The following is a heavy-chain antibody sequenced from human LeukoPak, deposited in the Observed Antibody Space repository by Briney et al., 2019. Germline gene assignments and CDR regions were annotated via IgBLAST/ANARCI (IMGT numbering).Heavy chain of an antibody. CDR3: SSGWYSDY. V-gene: IGHV4-61*02. CDR1: GGSISSGSYY. D-gene: IGHD6-19*01. Sequence: PSETLSLTCTVSGGSISSGSYYWSWIRQPAGKGLEWIGRIYTSGSTNYNPSLKSRVTISIDTSKDQFSLKLNSVTAADCAREGFSSGWYSDYWGQGTLVTVSS. CDR2: IYTSGST. J-gene: IGHJ4*02.